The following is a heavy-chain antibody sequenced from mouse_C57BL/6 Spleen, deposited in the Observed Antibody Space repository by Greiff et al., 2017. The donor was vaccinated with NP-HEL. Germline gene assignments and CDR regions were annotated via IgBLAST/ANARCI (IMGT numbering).Heavy chain of an antibody. CDR3: AISPPTNWDEHWFAY. CDR2: IHPSDSDT. Sequence: VQLQQPGAELVKPGASVKVSCKASGYTFTSYWMHWVKQRPGQGLEWIGRIHPSDSDTNYNQKFKGKATLTVDKSSSTAYMQLSSLTSEDSAVYYCAISPPTNWDEHWFAYWGQGTLVTVSA. J-gene: IGHJ3*01. D-gene: IGHD4-1*01. V-gene: IGHV1-74*01. CDR1: GYTFTSYW.